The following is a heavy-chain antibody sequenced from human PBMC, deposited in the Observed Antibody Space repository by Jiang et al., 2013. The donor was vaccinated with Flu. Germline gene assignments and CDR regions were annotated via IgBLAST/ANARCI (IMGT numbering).Heavy chain of an antibody. CDR1: GFSLSTSGVG. D-gene: IGHD6-19*01. CDR2: IYWNDDK. Sequence: KPTQTLTLTCTFSGFSLSTSGVGVGWIRQPPGKALEWLALIYWNDDKRYSPSLKSRLTITKDTSKNQVVLTMTNMDPVDTATYYCAHSGHPPGQWLVESAFDIWGQGTMVTVSS. CDR3: AHSGHPPGQWLVESAFDI. J-gene: IGHJ3*02. V-gene: IGHV2-5*01.